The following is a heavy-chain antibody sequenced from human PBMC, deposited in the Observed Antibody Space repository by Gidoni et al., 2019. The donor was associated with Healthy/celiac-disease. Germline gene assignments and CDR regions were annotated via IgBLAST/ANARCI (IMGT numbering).Heavy chain of an antibody. CDR1: VGPFSSYT. V-gene: IGHV1-69*02. CDR3: ARGDGRNYYHYYDMDV. CDR2: IIPIIRIA. Sequence: QVQLVQSEAEVKTPGSSVKFSFKASVGPFSSYTISWVRQAPGQGLEWMGRIIPIIRIANYAQKVQGRVTITADKSTSKAYMELSSLRSEYTAVYYCARGDGRNYYHYYDMDVWGQGTTVTVSS. J-gene: IGHJ6*02.